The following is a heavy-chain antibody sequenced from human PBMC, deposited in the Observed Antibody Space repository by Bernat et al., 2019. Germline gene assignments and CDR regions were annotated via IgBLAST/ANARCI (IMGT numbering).Heavy chain of an antibody. D-gene: IGHD3-10*01. CDR2: ISSNGGST. CDR3: VNAHTYYYGSGSYPFDY. V-gene: IGHV3-64D*06. J-gene: IGHJ4*02. Sequence: EVQLVESGGGLVQPGGSLRLSCSASGFTFSSYAMHWVRQAPGKGLEYVSAISSNGGSTYYADSVKGRFTISRDNSKNTLYLQMSSLRAEDTSVYYCVNAHTYYYGSGSYPFDYWGQGTLVTVSS. CDR1: GFTFSSYA.